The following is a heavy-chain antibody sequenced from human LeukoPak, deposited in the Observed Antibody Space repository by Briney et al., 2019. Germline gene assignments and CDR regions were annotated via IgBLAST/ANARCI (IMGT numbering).Heavy chain of an antibody. V-gene: IGHV1-8*01. Sequence: ASVKISCKASGYTFTSYDINWVRQATGQGPEWVGWINPNSGNRGSAQKFQGRVTMTRDTSISTAYMELNSLTSEDTAVYYCARHSVSTFDHWGQGTPVTVSS. CDR2: INPNSGNR. D-gene: IGHD5/OR15-5a*01. CDR3: ARHSVSTFDH. J-gene: IGHJ4*02. CDR1: GYTFTSYD.